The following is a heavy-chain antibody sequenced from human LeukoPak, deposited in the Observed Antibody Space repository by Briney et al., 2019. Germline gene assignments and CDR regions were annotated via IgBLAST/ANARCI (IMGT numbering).Heavy chain of an antibody. CDR1: GYTFTSYG. V-gene: IGHV1-18*01. CDR2: ISAYNGNT. CDR3: ARVEAARMGATTPDY. J-gene: IGHJ4*02. Sequence: GASVKVSCKASGYTFTSYGISWVRQAPGQGLEWMGWISAYNGNTNYAQKLQGRVTMTTDTSTSTAYMEPRSLRSDDTAVYYCARVEAARMGATTPDYWGQGTLVTVSS. D-gene: IGHD1-26*01.